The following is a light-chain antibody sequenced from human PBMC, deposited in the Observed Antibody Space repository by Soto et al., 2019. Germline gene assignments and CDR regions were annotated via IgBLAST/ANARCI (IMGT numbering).Light chain of an antibody. CDR2: GAS. Sequence: EIVLTKSPGTLSLSPGERATLSCRASQSVSSSFLAWYQQKPGQAPRLLIYGASSRATGIPYRFSGSGSGTDFTLTISRLELEDLEVYYCQQDDNSPRTSGGGTKVEIK. J-gene: IGKJ4*01. CDR3: QQDDNSPRT. CDR1: QSVSSSF. V-gene: IGKV3-20*01.